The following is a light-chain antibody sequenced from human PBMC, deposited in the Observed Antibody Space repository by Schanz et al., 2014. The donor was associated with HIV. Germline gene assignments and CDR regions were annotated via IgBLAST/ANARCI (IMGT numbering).Light chain of an antibody. CDR2: RDN. V-gene: IGLV1-47*01. J-gene: IGLJ1*01. Sequence: QSVLTQPPSASGTPGQRVTISCSGSSSNIGSNYVYWYQHLPGTAPKLLIYRDNQRPSGVPDRFSGTKPGTSASLAISGLQAEDEADYYCQSYDSSLSGSYVFGTGTKLTVL. CDR1: SSNIGSNY. CDR3: QSYDSSLSGSYV.